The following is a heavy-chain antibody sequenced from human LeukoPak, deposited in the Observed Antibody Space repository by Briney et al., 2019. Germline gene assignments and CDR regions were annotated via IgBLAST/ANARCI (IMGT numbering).Heavy chain of an antibody. CDR2: INPSGGST. J-gene: IGHJ3*02. Sequence: ASVKVSCKASGYTFTSYYMHWVRQAPGQGLEWMGIINPSGGSTGYALKFQGRVTMTRDMSTSTVYMELSSLRSEDTAVYYCARDNKLTLGSFDSADAFDIWGQGTMVTVSS. CDR3: ARDNKLTLGSFDSADAFDI. V-gene: IGHV1-46*01. CDR1: GYTFTSYY. D-gene: IGHD1-26*01.